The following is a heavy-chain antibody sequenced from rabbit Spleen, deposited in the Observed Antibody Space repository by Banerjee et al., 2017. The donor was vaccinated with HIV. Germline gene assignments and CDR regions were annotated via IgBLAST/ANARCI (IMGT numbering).Heavy chain of an antibody. Sequence: QSLEESGGDLVKPGASLTLTCTASGFSFSSSHWIWWVRQAPGKGLEWIARIYGGSSGSTAYASWVNGRFTISKTSSTTVTLQMTSLTVADTATYFCARLHDNSGGNCDLWGQGTLVTVS. CDR2: IYGGSSGST. D-gene: IGHD1-1*01. V-gene: IGHV1S40*01. CDR1: GFSFSSSHW. J-gene: IGHJ4*01. CDR3: ARLHDNSGGNCDL.